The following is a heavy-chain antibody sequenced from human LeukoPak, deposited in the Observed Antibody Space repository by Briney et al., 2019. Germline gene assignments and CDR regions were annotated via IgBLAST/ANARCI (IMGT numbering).Heavy chain of an antibody. J-gene: IGHJ6*03. CDR2: ITSSGTYI. CDR3: ARDPYSGGYGSYYYYYMDV. V-gene: IGHV3-21*01. CDR1: GFTFNNYN. Sequence: PGGSLRLSCAASGFTFNNYNMNWVRQAPGKALEWVSSITSSGTYIFYADSVKGRFTISRDNAKNSLYLQMNSLGPEDTAVYFCARDPYSGGYGSYYYYYMDVWGKGTTVTVSS. D-gene: IGHD1-26*01.